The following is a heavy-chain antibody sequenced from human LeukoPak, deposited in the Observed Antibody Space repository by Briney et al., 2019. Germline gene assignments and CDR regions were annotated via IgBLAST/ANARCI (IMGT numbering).Heavy chain of an antibody. D-gene: IGHD3-22*01. CDR3: ARRADYYDSSGYYFQRGYYMDV. Sequence: GGSLRLSCAASEFTFASYWMSWVRQPPGKGLEWVANIKEDGSQKYYVDSLKGRFTISRDNAKNSLYLQMNSLRAEDTALYYCARRADYYDSSGYYFQRGYYMDVWGKGTTVTVSS. V-gene: IGHV3-7*03. J-gene: IGHJ6*03. CDR2: IKEDGSQK. CDR1: EFTFASYW.